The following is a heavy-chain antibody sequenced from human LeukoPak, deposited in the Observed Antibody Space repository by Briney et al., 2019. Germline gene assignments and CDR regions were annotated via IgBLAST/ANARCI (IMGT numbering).Heavy chain of an antibody. V-gene: IGHV3-23*01. CDR1: GFTFSSYG. CDR3: AKGLLYNSGWIYYFDY. Sequence: PGGSLRLSCAASGFTFSSYGMSWVRQAPGKGLEWVSGISGGGGGTYYADSVKGRFTISRDNSKNTLCLQMNSLRAEDTAVYFCAKGLLYNSGWIYYFDYWGQGTLVTVSS. D-gene: IGHD5-12*01. J-gene: IGHJ4*02. CDR2: ISGGGGGT.